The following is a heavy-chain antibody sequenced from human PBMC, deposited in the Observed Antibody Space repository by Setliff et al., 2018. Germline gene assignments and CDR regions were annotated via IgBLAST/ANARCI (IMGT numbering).Heavy chain of an antibody. D-gene: IGHD3-22*01. CDR1: GGTFSSYG. V-gene: IGHV1-69*05. Sequence: GASVKVSCKASGGTFSSYGISWVRQAPGQGLEWMGGTIPMFGTTDYAQKFQGRVTIITDESTSTAFMQLSSLRSEDTAVYYCVREGVDSRSSTDYHYYMDVWGKGTTVTVSS. J-gene: IGHJ6*03. CDR3: VREGVDSRSSTDYHYYMDV. CDR2: TIPMFGTT.